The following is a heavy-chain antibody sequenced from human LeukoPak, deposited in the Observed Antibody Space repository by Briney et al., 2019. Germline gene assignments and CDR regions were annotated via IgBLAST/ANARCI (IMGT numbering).Heavy chain of an antibody. D-gene: IGHD6-19*01. V-gene: IGHV3-30*18. CDR1: GFTFSSYG. CDR2: ISYDGSNK. CDR3: AKSGSSGWYVLDY. J-gene: IGHJ4*02. Sequence: GGSLRLSCAASGFTFSSYGMHWVRQAPGKGLEWVAVISYDGSNKYYADSVKGRFTISRDNSKNTLYLQMNSLRAVDTAVYYCAKSGSSGWYVLDYWGQGTLVTVSS.